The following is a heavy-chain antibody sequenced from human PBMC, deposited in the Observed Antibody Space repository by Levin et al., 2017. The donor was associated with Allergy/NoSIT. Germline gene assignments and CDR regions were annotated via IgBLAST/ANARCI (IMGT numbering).Heavy chain of an antibody. V-gene: IGHV1-24*01. Sequence: ASVKVSCKVSGYTLTELSMHWVRQAPGKGLEWMGGFDPEDGETIYAQKFQGRVTMTEDTSTDTAYMELSSLRSEDTAVYYCATDIHHYGGNEFQHWGQGTLVTVSS. CDR2: FDPEDGET. J-gene: IGHJ1*01. CDR3: ATDIHHYGGNEFQH. CDR1: GYTLTELS. D-gene: IGHD4-23*01.